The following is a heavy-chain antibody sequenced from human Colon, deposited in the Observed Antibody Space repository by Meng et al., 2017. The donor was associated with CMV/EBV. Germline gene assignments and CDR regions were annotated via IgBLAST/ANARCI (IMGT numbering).Heavy chain of an antibody. CDR1: GYIFTTFG. CDR2: ISPYSGHT. J-gene: IGHJ4*02. Sequence: ASVKVSCKASGYIFTTFGITWVRQAPGQGPEWMGWISPYSGHTNSAPKFQGRITLTTDTSTSTAYMDLRSLTSDDTAVYYCVRSLNDANGQFRDYWGQGTLVTVSS. D-gene: IGHD2-21*01. CDR3: VRSLNDANGQFRDY. V-gene: IGHV1-18*01.